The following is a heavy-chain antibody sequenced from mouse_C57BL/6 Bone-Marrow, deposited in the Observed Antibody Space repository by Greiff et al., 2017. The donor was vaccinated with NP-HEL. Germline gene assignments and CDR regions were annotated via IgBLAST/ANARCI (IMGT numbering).Heavy chain of an antibody. CDR2: IDPNSGGT. V-gene: IGHV1-72*01. CDR1: GYTFTSYW. Sequence: VQLQQSGAELVKPGASVKLSCKASGYTFTSYWMHWVKQRPGRGLEWIGRIDPNSGGTKYNEKFKSKVTLTVDQPSSTAYMQLSILTSEDSAFYYCARSYYGSSYDYWGQGTTLTVSS. CDR3: ARSYYGSSYDY. D-gene: IGHD1-1*01. J-gene: IGHJ2*01.